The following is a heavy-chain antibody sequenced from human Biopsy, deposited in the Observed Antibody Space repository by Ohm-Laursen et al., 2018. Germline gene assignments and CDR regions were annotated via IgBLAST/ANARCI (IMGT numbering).Heavy chain of an antibody. CDR1: GDTFTTSA. J-gene: IGHJ6*02. D-gene: IGHD3-10*01. CDR3: ASGNIGGVGLDV. CDR2: IIPILGTV. Sequence: GASVKVSCKSSGDTFTTSAISWVRQVPGQGLDWMGRIIPILGTVDYGQNFQGRVTIRADTSTTFLELTSLRYADTAVYYCASGNIGGVGLDVWGLGTTVTVSS. V-gene: IGHV1-69*04.